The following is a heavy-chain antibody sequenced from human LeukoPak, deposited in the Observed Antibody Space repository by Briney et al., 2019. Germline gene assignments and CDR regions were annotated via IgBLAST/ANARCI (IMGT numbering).Heavy chain of an antibody. Sequence: GASVKVSCKASGYTFTSYDINWVRQANGQGLEWMGWMTPNSGYTGYAQKFQGRVTITRNTSITTAYMELSSLRFEDTAVYYCARGRDGYNFGYFDLWGRGTLVTVSS. J-gene: IGHJ2*01. V-gene: IGHV1-8*03. CDR1: GYTFTSYD. CDR2: MTPNSGYT. CDR3: ARGRDGYNFGYFDL. D-gene: IGHD5-24*01.